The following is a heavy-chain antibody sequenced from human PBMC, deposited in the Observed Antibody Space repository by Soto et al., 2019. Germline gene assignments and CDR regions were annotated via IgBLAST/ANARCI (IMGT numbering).Heavy chain of an antibody. J-gene: IGHJ4*02. CDR2: IYYNGNT. D-gene: IGHD3-16*01. Sequence: PSETLSLTCTVSGGSISNHYWSWIRQPPGKGLEWIGYIYYNGNTNYNPPLKSRVTMSVDTSKNQISLKLSSVTAADTAVYYCTRDNWYYAYWGQGTLVPVSS. CDR1: GGSISNHY. V-gene: IGHV4-59*11. CDR3: TRDNWYYAY.